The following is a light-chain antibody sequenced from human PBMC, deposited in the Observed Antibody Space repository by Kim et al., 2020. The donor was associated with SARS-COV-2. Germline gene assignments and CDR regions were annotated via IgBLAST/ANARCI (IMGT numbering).Light chain of an antibody. Sequence: PGKTSRITCGRNNIGSKSVHWYQQKPGQAPVLIINYDSDRPSGIPERFSGSNSGNTATLTISRVEAGDEADYYCQVWDSSSDHRVFGGGTQLTVL. J-gene: IGLJ3*02. V-gene: IGLV3-21*04. CDR2: YDS. CDR1: NIGSKS. CDR3: QVWDSSSDHRV.